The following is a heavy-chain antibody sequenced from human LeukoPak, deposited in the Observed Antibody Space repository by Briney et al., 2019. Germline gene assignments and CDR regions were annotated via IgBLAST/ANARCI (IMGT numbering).Heavy chain of an antibody. J-gene: IGHJ4*02. Sequence: PGGSLRLSCAASGFTFSSYSMNWVRHAPGKGLEWVSSISSSSSYIYYADSVKGRFTISRDNAKNSLYLQMNSLRAEDTAVYYCARDPGYYYGSGSYYYFDYWGQGTLVTVSS. D-gene: IGHD3-10*01. V-gene: IGHV3-21*01. CDR2: ISSSSSYI. CDR1: GFTFSSYS. CDR3: ARDPGYYYGSGSYYYFDY.